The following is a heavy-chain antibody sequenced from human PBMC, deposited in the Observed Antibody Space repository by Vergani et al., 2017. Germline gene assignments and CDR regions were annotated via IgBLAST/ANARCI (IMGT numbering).Heavy chain of an antibody. CDR2: IYYSGST. Sequence: QVQLQESGPGLVKPSETLSLTCTVSGGSISCYYWSWIRQPPGKGLEWIGYIYYSGSTHYNPSLKSRVTISVDTSKNQFSLKLSSVTAADTAVYYCAREKPSGYGNNFDYWGQGTLVTVSS. CDR1: GGSISCYY. V-gene: IGHV4-59*01. D-gene: IGHD5-12*01. J-gene: IGHJ4*02. CDR3: AREKPSGYGNNFDY.